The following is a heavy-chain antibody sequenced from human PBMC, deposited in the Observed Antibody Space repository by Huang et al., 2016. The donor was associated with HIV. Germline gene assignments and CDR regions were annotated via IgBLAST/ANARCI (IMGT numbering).Heavy chain of an antibody. V-gene: IGHV3-48*02. Sequence: EVQLVESGGGLVQPGGSLRLSCAASGFIFSSYSLNWVRQAPGKWRELISYISASMTSMHYADSVKGRFTGSRDNVGNSLYLEMKSLRDEDTAVYYCARSGSTPDGFWGQGTLVTVSS. CDR1: GFIFSSYS. J-gene: IGHJ4*02. CDR3: ARSGSTPDGF. D-gene: IGHD3-10*01. CDR2: ISASMTSM.